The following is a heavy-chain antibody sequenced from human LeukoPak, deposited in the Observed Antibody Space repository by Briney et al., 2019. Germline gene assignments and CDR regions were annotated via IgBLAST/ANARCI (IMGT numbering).Heavy chain of an antibody. CDR3: ARGETFDY. J-gene: IGHJ4*02. CDR1: GFTFSSYA. Sequence: PGGSLRLSCAASGFTFSSYAMHWIRQAPGKGLEWVAVISYDGSNKYYADSVKGRFTISRDNSKNTLYLQMNSLRAEDTAVYYCARGETFDYWGQGTLVTVSS. V-gene: IGHV3-30-3*01. CDR2: ISYDGSNK.